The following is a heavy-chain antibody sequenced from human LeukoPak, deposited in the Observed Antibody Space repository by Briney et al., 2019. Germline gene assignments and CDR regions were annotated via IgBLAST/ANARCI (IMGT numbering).Heavy chain of an antibody. CDR2: ISSSSSYI. CDR1: GFTFSSYS. V-gene: IGHV3-21*01. D-gene: IGHD6-13*01. Sequence: GGSLRLSCTASGFTFSSYSMNWVRQAPGKGLEWVSSISSSSSYIYYADSVKGRFTISRDNAKNSLYLQMNSLRAEDTAVYYCARCRGSSWYFDYWGQGTLVTVSS. CDR3: ARCRGSSWYFDY. J-gene: IGHJ4*02.